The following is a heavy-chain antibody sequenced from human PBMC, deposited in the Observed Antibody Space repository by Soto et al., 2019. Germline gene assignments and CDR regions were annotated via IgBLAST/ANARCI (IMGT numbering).Heavy chain of an antibody. V-gene: IGHV3-21*01. Sequence: EVQLVESGGGLVKPGGSLRLSCAASGFTFSSYSMNWVRQAPGKGLEWVSSISSSSSYIYYADSVKGRFTISRDNAKNSLYLQMNSLRAEDTAVYYCARATYSISFGEHPYYYYYYMDVWGKGTTVTVSS. CDR1: GFTFSSYS. CDR3: ARATYSISFGEHPYYYYYYMDV. D-gene: IGHD6-6*01. J-gene: IGHJ6*03. CDR2: ISSSSSYI.